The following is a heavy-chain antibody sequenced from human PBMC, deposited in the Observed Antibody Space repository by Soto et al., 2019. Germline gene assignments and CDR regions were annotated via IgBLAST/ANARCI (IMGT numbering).Heavy chain of an antibody. V-gene: IGHV3-30*03. CDR1: GFTFSSYG. Sequence: QVQLVESGGGVVQPGRSLRLSCAASGFTFSSYGMHWVRQAPGKGLEWVAVISYDGSNKYYADSVKGRFTISRDNSKNTLYLQMNSLRAEDTAVYYCGTSTVDFDYWGQGTLVTVSS. CDR2: ISYDGSNK. CDR3: GTSTVDFDY. D-gene: IGHD4-17*01. J-gene: IGHJ4*02.